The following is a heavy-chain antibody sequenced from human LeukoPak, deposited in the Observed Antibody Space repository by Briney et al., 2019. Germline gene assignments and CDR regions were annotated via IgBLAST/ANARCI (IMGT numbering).Heavy chain of an antibody. CDR3: ATSYFDSSGYLQYFDD. V-gene: IGHV3-11*06. J-gene: IGHJ4*02. Sequence: GGSLRLSCAASGFTFNDYHMSWIRQAPGKGLEWFACISSDNTYTDYADSVKGRFTISRDNPKKSLYLQMNSLRDEDTAVYYCATSYFDSSGYLQYFDDWGQGTLVTVSS. D-gene: IGHD3-22*01. CDR1: GFTFNDYH. CDR2: ISSDNTYT.